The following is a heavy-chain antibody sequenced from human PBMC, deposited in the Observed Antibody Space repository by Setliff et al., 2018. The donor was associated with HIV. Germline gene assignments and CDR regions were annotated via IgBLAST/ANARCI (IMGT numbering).Heavy chain of an antibody. CDR3: AKGPSITMLRGESTFDI. J-gene: IGHJ3*02. Sequence: LRLSCAASGFTFSSYWMHWVRQAPGKGLVWVFGMNTDGSSTRYADSVKGRFTISRDNAKNSLYLQMNSLRAEDMALYYCAKGPSITMLRGESTFDIWGQGTMVTVSS. CDR2: MNTDGSST. D-gene: IGHD3-10*01. V-gene: IGHV3-74*01. CDR1: GFTFSSYW.